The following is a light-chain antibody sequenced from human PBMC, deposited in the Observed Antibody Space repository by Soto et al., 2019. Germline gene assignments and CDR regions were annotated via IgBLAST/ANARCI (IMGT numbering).Light chain of an antibody. V-gene: IGLV2-8*01. CDR1: SSDVGNYNY. CDR3: SSYAGINKV. CDR2: EVN. Sequence: QSALTQPPSASGSPGQSVTISCTGTSSDVGNYNYVSWYQQHPGKAPKLMIYEVNERPSGVPDRFSGSKSGNTASLTVSGLQPEDGAGYYCSSYAGINKVFGGGTKLTVL. J-gene: IGLJ3*02.